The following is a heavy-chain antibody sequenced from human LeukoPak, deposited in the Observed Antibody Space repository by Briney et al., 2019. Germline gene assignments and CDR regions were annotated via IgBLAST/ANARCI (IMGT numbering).Heavy chain of an antibody. D-gene: IGHD2-15*01. V-gene: IGHV4-30-4*01. Sequence: SETLSLTCTVSGGSISSGDYYWSWIRQPPGKGLEWIGYIYYSGSTYYNPSLKSRVTISVDTSKNQFSLKLSSVTAADTAVCYCARTGYCSGGSCYSDAFDIWGQGTMVTVSS. CDR2: IYYSGST. CDR3: ARTGYCSGGSCYSDAFDI. J-gene: IGHJ3*02. CDR1: GGSISSGDYY.